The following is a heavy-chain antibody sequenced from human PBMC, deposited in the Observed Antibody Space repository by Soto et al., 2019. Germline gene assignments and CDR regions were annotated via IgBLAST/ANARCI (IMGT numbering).Heavy chain of an antibody. CDR1: GFTFSSYA. Sequence: EVQLLESGGGLVQPGGSLRLSCAASGFTFSSYAMSWVRQAPGKGLEWVSAISGSGGSTYYANSVKGRFTISRDNSKNTLYLPMNSLRAEDTAVYYCAKTTVVMGWFDPLGQGTLVTVSS. D-gene: IGHD4-17*01. J-gene: IGHJ5*02. CDR3: AKTTVVMGWFDP. CDR2: ISGSGGST. V-gene: IGHV3-23*01.